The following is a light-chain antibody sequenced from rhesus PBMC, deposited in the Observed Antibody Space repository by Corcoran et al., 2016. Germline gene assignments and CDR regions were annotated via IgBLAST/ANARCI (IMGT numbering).Light chain of an antibody. CDR2: SAY. J-gene: IGKJ4*01. Sequence: EIVMTQSPATLSLSPGETATLSCRASESVGSYLAWYQQKPGHAPKLLVHSAYFRATGIPDRFRGQGSRTELTLTISSLEPEDVGVYHCQQYNDLLPLTFGGGTKVELK. CDR1: ESVGSY. V-gene: IGKV3-40*03. CDR3: QQYNDLLPLT.